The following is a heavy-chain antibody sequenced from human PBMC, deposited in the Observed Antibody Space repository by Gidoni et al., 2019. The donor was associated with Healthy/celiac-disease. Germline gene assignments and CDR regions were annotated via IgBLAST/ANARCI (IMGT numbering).Heavy chain of an antibody. V-gene: IGHV1-18*01. CDR2: ISAYNGNT. J-gene: IGHJ6*02. Sequence: QVQLVQSGAEVKKPGASATVSFTASGYTFTSYGTSCVRQAHGQGFEWMGWISAYNGNTNYEQKLQGRVTMTTDTATSTAYMELRSLRSDDTAVYYCARYHPLLGMDVWGQGTTVTVSS. CDR1: GYTFTSYG. CDR3: ARYHPLLGMDV.